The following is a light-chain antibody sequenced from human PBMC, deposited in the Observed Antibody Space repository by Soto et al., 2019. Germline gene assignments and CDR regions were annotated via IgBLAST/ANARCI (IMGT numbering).Light chain of an antibody. V-gene: IGLV2-14*01. CDR1: NTDVGGYNY. J-gene: IGLJ1*01. CDR3: SSYTSTSTFYV. Sequence: QSALTQPASVSGSPGQSITISCTGTNTDVGGYNYVSWYQQYPGKAPKLMISDVSTRPSGVSNRFSGSKSDNTASLTISGLQAEDEADYYCSSYTSTSTFYVFGTGTKLTVL. CDR2: DVS.